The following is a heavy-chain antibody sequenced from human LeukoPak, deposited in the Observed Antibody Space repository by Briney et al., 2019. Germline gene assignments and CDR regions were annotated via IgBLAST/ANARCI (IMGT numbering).Heavy chain of an antibody. D-gene: IGHD1-1*01. Sequence: KASETLSLTCTVSDNSISSSSYYWAWIRQPPGKGLEWIGSIYYSGSTYYNPSLKSRVTISVDTSKNQFSLKLSSVTAADTAVYYCARQGDDGDFWGQGTLATVSS. J-gene: IGHJ4*02. V-gene: IGHV4-39*01. CDR2: IYYSGST. CDR1: DNSISSSSYY. CDR3: ARQGDDGDF.